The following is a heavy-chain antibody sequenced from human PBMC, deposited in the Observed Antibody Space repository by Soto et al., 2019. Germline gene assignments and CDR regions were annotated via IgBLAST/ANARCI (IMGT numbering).Heavy chain of an antibody. J-gene: IGHJ4*02. V-gene: IGHV3-74*01. CDR2: INSDGSST. CDR1: GFTFNIYW. D-gene: IGHD4-17*01. CDR3: AKDSTTPHYFDY. Sequence: GGSLRLSCAASGFTFNIYWMHWVRQAPGKGLVWVSLINSDGSSTTYADSVKGRFTISRDNSKNTVYLQMNSLRSEDTALHYCAKDSTTPHYFDYWGQGTPVTVSS.